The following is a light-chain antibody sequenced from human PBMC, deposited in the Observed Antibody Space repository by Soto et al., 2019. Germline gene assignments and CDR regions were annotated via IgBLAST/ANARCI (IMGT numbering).Light chain of an antibody. V-gene: IGKV1-5*03. Sequence: DIQITQSPSTLSASVGDRVTITCRASQTISSWLAWYTQKPGKAPKLLIYKASSLKSGVPSMFSGSGAGTEFTLTISSLQPDDFATYYCQHYNSYPEAFGQGTKVDIK. CDR1: QTISSW. J-gene: IGKJ1*01. CDR2: KAS. CDR3: QHYNSYPEA.